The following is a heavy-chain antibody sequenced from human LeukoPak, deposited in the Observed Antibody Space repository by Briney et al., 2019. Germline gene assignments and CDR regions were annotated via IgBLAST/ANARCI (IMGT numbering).Heavy chain of an antibody. Sequence: GGSLRLSCAVSGITLSNYGMSWVRQAPGKGLEWVAGISDSGGSTKYADSVKGRFAISRDNPKNTLYLQMNSLRVEDTAVYFCAKRGVVIRVILVGFHKQAYYFDSWGQGALVTVSS. D-gene: IGHD3-22*01. V-gene: IGHV3-23*01. CDR1: GITLSNYG. CDR2: ISDSGGST. CDR3: AKRGVVIRVILVGFHKQAYYFDS. J-gene: IGHJ4*02.